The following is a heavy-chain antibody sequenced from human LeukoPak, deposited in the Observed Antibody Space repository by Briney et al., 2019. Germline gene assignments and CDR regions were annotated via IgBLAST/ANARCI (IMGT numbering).Heavy chain of an antibody. J-gene: IGHJ5*02. CDR2: LYTGVGT. Sequence: GGSLRLSCAAAGFSVRTTYMSWVRQAPGNGLEWVSFLYTGVGTDHADSVKGRFTISRDNYKNTLYLQMNSLRVEDTDVYYCARDDWFDPWGHGTLVTVSS. CDR3: ARDDWFDP. CDR1: GFSVRTTY. V-gene: IGHV3-53*05.